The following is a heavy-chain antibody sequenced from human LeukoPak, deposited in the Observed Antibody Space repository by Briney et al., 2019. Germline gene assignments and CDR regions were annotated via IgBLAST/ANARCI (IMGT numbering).Heavy chain of an antibody. V-gene: IGHV1-69*13. CDR3: ARDDGRYFDRLGHDAFDI. J-gene: IGHJ3*02. CDR1: GGTFSTYA. CDR2: SIPIFGTS. D-gene: IGHD3-9*01. Sequence: SVKVSCKDSGGTFSTYAISWVRQAPGQGLEWMGGSIPIFGTSNYAQKFQGRVTITADESTSTAYMELSSLRSEDTAVYYCARDDGRYFDRLGHDAFDIWGQGTLVTVSS.